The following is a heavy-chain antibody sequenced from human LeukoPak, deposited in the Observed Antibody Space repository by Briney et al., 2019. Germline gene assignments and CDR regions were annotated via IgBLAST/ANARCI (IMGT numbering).Heavy chain of an antibody. CDR1: GGSISSYY. J-gene: IGHJ5*02. V-gene: IGHV4-4*07. CDR2: IYTSGST. D-gene: IGHD4-11*01. CDR3: ARDFFGDLMTTVTTNWFDP. Sequence: PSETLSLTCTVSGGSISSYYWSWIRQPAGEGLEWIGRIYTSGSTNYNPSLKSRVTMSVDTSKNQFSLKLSSVTAADTAVSYCARDFFGDLMTTVTTNWFDPWGQGTLVTVSS.